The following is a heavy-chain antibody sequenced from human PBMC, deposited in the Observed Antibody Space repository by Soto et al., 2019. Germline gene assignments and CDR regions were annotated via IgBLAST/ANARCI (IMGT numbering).Heavy chain of an antibody. CDR2: IYYSGST. J-gene: IGHJ6*02. Sequence: SETLSLTCTVSGGSISSSSYYWGWIRQPPGKGLEWVGSIYYSGSTYYNPSLKSRVTISVDTSKNQFSLKLSSVTAADTAVYYCATLLDTTMFNKYYYYGMDVWGQGTTVTVYS. CDR1: GGSISSSSYY. CDR3: ATLLDTTMFNKYYYYGMDV. V-gene: IGHV4-39*01. D-gene: IGHD5-18*01.